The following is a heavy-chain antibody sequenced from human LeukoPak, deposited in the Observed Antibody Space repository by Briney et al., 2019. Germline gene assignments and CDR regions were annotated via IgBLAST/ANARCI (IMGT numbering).Heavy chain of an antibody. CDR1: GGSFSGYY. Sequence: PSETLSLTCAVYGGSFSGYYWSWIRQPPGKGLEWIGEINHSGSTNYNPSLKSRVTISVDTSKNQFSLKLSSVTAADTAVYYCARGYYDFWSGPEDNWFDPWGQGTLVTVSS. J-gene: IGHJ5*02. D-gene: IGHD3-3*01. CDR2: INHSGST. V-gene: IGHV4-34*01. CDR3: ARGYYDFWSGPEDNWFDP.